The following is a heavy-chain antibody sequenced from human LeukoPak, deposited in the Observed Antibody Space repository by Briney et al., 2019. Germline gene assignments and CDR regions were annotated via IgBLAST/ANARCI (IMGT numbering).Heavy chain of an antibody. CDR3: ATDRGWRTSGYYLYYFEY. CDR2: IKHDGSEK. V-gene: IGHV3-7*01. Sequence: GGSLRLSCAASGFIFTNYFMSWVRQAPGEGLEWVASIKHDGSEKYYVDSVRGRFTISRDNTMNSLYLQMSSLRAEDTAVYYCATDRGWRTSGYYLYYFEYWGQGTLVIYSS. J-gene: IGHJ4*02. D-gene: IGHD3-3*01. CDR1: GFIFTNYF.